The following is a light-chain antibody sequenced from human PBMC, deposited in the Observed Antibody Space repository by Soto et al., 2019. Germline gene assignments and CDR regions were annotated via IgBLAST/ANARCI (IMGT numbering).Light chain of an antibody. J-gene: IGLJ1*01. CDR3: CSYAGTFTYV. CDR1: SSDVGGYNY. CDR2: AVT. V-gene: IGLV2-11*01. Sequence: QSVLTQPRSVSGSPGQPVTISCTGTSSDVGGYNYVSWFQQHPGKALKLMIYAVTERPSGVPDRFSGSKSGNTASLTISGLQAEDEADYYCCSYAGTFTYVFGTGTKVTVL.